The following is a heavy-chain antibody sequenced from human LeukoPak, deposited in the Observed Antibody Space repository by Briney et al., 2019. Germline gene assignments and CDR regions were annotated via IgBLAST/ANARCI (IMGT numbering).Heavy chain of an antibody. J-gene: IGHJ5*02. CDR3: ARGGGSGSFDP. Sequence: GGSLRLSCAASGFTFSSYDMHWVRQATGKGLEWVSAIGTAGDTCYPGSVKGRFTISRENAKNSLYLQMNSLRAGDTAVYYCARGGGSGSFDPWGQGTLVTVSS. V-gene: IGHV3-13*01. CDR2: IGTAGDT. CDR1: GFTFSSYD. D-gene: IGHD3-10*01.